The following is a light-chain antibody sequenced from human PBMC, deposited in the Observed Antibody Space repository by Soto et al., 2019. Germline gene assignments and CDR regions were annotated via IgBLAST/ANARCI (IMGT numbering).Light chain of an antibody. CDR1: RSDIGAYNF. J-gene: IGLJ2*01. V-gene: IGLV2-14*03. CDR3: TSWTTSTTMI. CDR2: DVN. Sequence: QSALTQPASVSGSPGQSITISCTGTRSDIGAYNFVSWYQQHPGEVPKLMLYDVNVRPSGVSNRFSGSKSRNTASLTISGLQAEDEDDYYCTSWTTSTTMIFGGGTKVTVL.